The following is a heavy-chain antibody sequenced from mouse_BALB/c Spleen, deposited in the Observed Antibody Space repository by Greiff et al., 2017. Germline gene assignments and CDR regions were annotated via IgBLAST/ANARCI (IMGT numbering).Heavy chain of an antibody. CDR2: IDPYNGGT. V-gene: IGHV1S135*01. Sequence: VHVKQSGPELVKPGASVKVSCKASGYAFTSYNMYWVKQSHGKSLEWIGYIDPYNGGTSYNQKFKGKATLTVDKSSSTAYMHLNSLTSEDSAVYYCAREGYDYDVPDYWGQGTTLTVSS. CDR1: GYAFTSYN. D-gene: IGHD2-4*01. CDR3: AREGYDYDVPDY. J-gene: IGHJ2*01.